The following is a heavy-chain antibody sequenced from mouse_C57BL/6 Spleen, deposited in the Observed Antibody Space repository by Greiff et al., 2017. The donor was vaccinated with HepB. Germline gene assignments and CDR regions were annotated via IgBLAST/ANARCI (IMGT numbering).Heavy chain of an antibody. CDR2: INPNYGTT. Sequence: EVKLMESGPELVKPGASVKISCKASGYSFTDYNMNWVKQSNGKSLEWIGVINPNYGTTSYNQKFKGKATLTVDQSSSTAYMQLISLTSEDSAVYYCAKGDYYGSSPFAYWGQGTLVTVSA. J-gene: IGHJ3*01. CDR1: GYSFTDYN. V-gene: IGHV1-39*01. CDR3: AKGDYYGSSPFAY. D-gene: IGHD1-1*01.